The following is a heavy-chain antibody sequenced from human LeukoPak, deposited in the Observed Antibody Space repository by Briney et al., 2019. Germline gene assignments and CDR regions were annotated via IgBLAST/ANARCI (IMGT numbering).Heavy chain of an antibody. D-gene: IGHD3-22*01. CDR2: ISSSSSTI. Sequence: GGSLRLSCTASGFTFSTYSMNGVREAPGKGLEWVSYISSSSSTIYYADSVRGRFTISRDNAKNSLYLQMNSLRDEDTAVYYCATGAYSHEAWGQGSQVTVSS. V-gene: IGHV3-48*02. CDR1: GFTFSTYS. CDR3: ATGAYSHEA. J-gene: IGHJ5*02.